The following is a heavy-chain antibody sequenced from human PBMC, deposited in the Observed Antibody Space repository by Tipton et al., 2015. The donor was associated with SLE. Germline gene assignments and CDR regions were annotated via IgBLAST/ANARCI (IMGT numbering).Heavy chain of an antibody. V-gene: IGHV1-18*01. D-gene: IGHD3-10*01. CDR2: ISTYNGDT. CDR1: GYTFDNYA. J-gene: IGHJ6*02. Sequence: QLVQSGAEVKKPGASVRVSCKASGYTFDNYAISWVRQAPGQGLEWMGWISTYNGDTVYARKLQGRVTLTTDTSTRTAYMELRSLRSDDTAVYYCAREVYSGSYYYYYGMDVWGQGTTVTISS. CDR3: AREVYSGSYYYYYGMDV.